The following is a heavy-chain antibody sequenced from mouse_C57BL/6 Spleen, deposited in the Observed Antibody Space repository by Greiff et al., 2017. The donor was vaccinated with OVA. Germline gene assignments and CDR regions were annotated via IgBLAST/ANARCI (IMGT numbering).Heavy chain of an antibody. Sequence: QVQLQQPGPELVKPGASVKLSCKASGYTFTSYWMHWVKQRPGQGLEWIGNINPSNGGTNYNEKFKSKATLTVDKSSSTAYMQLSSLTSEDSAVYFCARSDSSGYVGFAYWGQGTLVTVSA. CDR2: INPSNGGT. J-gene: IGHJ3*01. CDR3: ARSDSSGYVGFAY. D-gene: IGHD3-2*02. V-gene: IGHV1-53*01. CDR1: GYTFTSYW.